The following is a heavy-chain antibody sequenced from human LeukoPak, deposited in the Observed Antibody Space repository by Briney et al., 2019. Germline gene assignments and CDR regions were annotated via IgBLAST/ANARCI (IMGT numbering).Heavy chain of an antibody. Sequence: GSLRLSCAASGFTFSDYYMSWIRQPPGKGLEWIGEINHSGSTNYNPSLKSRVTISVDTSKNQFSLKLSSVTAADTAVYYCARGTRRTAMVGRTLDYWGQGTLVTVSS. D-gene: IGHD5-18*01. V-gene: IGHV4-34*01. CDR2: INHSGST. J-gene: IGHJ4*02. CDR1: GFTFSDYY. CDR3: ARGTRRTAMVGRTLDY.